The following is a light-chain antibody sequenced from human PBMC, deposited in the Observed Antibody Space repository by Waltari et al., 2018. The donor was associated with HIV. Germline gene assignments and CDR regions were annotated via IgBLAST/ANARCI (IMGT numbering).Light chain of an antibody. J-gene: IGKJ4*01. CDR1: QSVTSSF. Sequence: TQSPGTLSLSPGERATLSCRASQSVTSSFLSWYQQKPGQAPRLLIYGASIRATGIPDRFSGGGSGTDFTLTISRLEPEDFAVYYCQQYGSSPLTFGGGTKVDIK. CDR2: GAS. V-gene: IGKV3-20*01. CDR3: QQYGSSPLT.